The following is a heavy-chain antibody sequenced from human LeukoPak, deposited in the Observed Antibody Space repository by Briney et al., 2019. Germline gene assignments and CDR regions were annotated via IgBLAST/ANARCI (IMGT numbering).Heavy chain of an antibody. V-gene: IGHV3-66*02. Sequence: GGSLRLSCAASGFTVSGNYMSWVRQAPGKGLEWVSVLYSGGSTYYADSVKGRFTISRDNSKNTLYLQMNRLRAEDTAVYYCARGLDTMVRGVILDYWGQGTLVTVSS. CDR2: LYSGGST. D-gene: IGHD3-10*01. CDR1: GFTVSGNY. J-gene: IGHJ4*02. CDR3: ARGLDTMVRGVILDY.